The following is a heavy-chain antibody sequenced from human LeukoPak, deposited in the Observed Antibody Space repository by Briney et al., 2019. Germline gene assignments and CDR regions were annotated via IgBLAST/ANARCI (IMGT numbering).Heavy chain of an antibody. J-gene: IGHJ6*03. D-gene: IGHD6-13*01. CDR3: ARAIASTRTQYSYYYYMDV. CDR2: ISAYNGNT. Sequence: ASVKVSCKASGYTFTNYGISWVRQAPGQGLEWMGWISAYNGNTNYPQRLQGRVTMTTDTSTSTAYMDLRSLRSDDTAVYYCARAIASTRTQYSYYYYMDVWGKGTTVTVSS. V-gene: IGHV1-18*01. CDR1: GYTFTNYG.